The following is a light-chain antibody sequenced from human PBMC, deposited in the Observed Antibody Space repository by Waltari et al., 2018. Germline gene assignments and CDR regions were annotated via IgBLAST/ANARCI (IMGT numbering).Light chain of an antibody. Sequence: QSALTQPASVSGSPGQSITISCTGTSSDVGGYNYVSWYQQHPGKGPKLMIYDVSTRPSGVSHRFSGSKSGNTASLTISGLQAEDEADYYCSSYTSSTTLEVFGGGTKLTVL. CDR3: SSYTSSTTLEV. V-gene: IGLV2-14*03. J-gene: IGLJ2*01. CDR2: DVS. CDR1: SSDVGGYNY.